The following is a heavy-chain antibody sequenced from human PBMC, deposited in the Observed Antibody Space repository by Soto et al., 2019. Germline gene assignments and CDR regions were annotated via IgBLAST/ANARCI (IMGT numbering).Heavy chain of an antibody. D-gene: IGHD6-19*01. V-gene: IGHV5-51*01. Sequence: GESLKISCKGSGYSFTSYWIGWVRQMPGKGLERMGIIYPGDSDTRYSPSFQGQVTISADKSVSTAYLQWSSLKAPDTTIYYCARHLEDSGWLDYWGQGTLVTVSS. CDR3: ARHLEDSGWLDY. CDR1: GYSFTSYW. CDR2: IYPGDSDT. J-gene: IGHJ4*02.